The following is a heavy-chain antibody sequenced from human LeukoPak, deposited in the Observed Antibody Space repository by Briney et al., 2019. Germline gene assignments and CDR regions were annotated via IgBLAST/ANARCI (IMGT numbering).Heavy chain of an antibody. CDR1: GFTFGDYA. V-gene: IGHV3-49*04. Sequence: PGGSLRLSCTASGFTFGDYAMSWVRQAPGKGLEWVGFIRSKAYGGTTEYAASVKGRFTISRDDSKSIAYLQMNSLKTEDTAVYYCTRGWSGVYYYYYGMDVRGKGTTVTVSS. J-gene: IGHJ6*04. CDR3: TRGWSGVYYYYYGMDV. CDR2: IRSKAYGGTT. D-gene: IGHD6-13*01.